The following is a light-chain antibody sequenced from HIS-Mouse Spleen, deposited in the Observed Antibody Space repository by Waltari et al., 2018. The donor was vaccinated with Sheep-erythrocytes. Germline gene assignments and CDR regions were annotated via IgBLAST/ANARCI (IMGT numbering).Light chain of an antibody. Sequence: SSELTQDLAVSVALGQTVRITCQGDSLSSYYASWYQQKPGQAPVLVIYGKNNRPSGIPDRFSGSSSGNTASLTITGAQAEDEADYYCNSRDSSGNHYVFGTGTKVTVL. CDR2: GKN. CDR3: NSRDSSGNHYV. CDR1: SLSSYY. V-gene: IGLV3-19*01. J-gene: IGLJ1*01.